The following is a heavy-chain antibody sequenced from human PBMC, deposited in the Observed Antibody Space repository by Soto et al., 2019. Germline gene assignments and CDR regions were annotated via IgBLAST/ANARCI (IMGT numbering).Heavy chain of an antibody. CDR2: IIPIFGTA. CDR1: GGTFSSYA. Sequence: GASVKVSCKASGGTFSSYAISWVRQAPGQGLEWMGGIIPIFGTANYAQKFQGRVAITADESTSTAYMELSSLRSEDTAVYYCARDLNMVRGIQSYYYYGMDVWGQGTTVTVSS. D-gene: IGHD3-10*01. CDR3: ARDLNMVRGIQSYYYYGMDV. J-gene: IGHJ6*02. V-gene: IGHV1-69*13.